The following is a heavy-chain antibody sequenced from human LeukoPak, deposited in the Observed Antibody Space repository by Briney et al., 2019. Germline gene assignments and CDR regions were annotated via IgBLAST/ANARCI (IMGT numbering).Heavy chain of an antibody. CDR2: INPSGGST. V-gene: IGHV1-46*01. J-gene: IGHJ4*02. CDR1: GYTFTSYY. CDR3: ARRGVHSGSYVGSDFDY. D-gene: IGHD1-26*01. Sequence: ASVKVSCKASGYTFTSYYMHWVRQAPGQGLEWMGIINPSGGSTSYAQKFQGRVTMTRDTSTSTVYMELSSLRSEDTAVYYCARRGVHSGSYVGSDFDYWGQGTLVTVSS.